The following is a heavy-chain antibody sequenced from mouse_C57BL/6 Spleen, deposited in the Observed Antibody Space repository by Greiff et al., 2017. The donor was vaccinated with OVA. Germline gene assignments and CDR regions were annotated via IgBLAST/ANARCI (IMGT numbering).Heavy chain of an antibody. CDR3: ARVPGSTNAMDY. V-gene: IGHV3-6*01. J-gene: IGHJ4*01. Sequence: EVQRVESGPGLVKPSQSLSLTCSVTGYSITSGYYWNWIRQFPGNKLEWMGYISYDGSNNYNPSLKNRISITRDTSKNQFFLKLNSVTTEDTATYYYARVPGSTNAMDYWGQGTSVTVSS. D-gene: IGHD2-1*01. CDR1: GYSITSGYY. CDR2: ISYDGSN.